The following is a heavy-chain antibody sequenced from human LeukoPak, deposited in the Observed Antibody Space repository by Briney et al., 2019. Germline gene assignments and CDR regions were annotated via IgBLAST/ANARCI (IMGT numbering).Heavy chain of an antibody. J-gene: IGHJ4*02. V-gene: IGHV3-11*01. CDR3: ARARSGYYASSMVYFDY. CDR2: ISRSGSTI. D-gene: IGHD3-3*01. Sequence: PGGSLRLSCAASGFTFSDYYMSWIRQAPGKGLEWVSYISRSGSTIYYADSVKGRFTISRDNAKNSLYLQMNSLRAEDTAVYYCARARSGYYASSMVYFDYWGQGTLVTVSS. CDR1: GFTFSDYY.